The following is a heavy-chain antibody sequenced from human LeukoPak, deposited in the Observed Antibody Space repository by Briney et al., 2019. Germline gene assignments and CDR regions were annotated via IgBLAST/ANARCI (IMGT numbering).Heavy chain of an antibody. CDR3: ATPPSDSSGYYLS. Sequence: SVKVSCKAPGGTFSSYAISWVRQAPGQGLEWMGGIIPIFGTANYAQKFQGRVTITTDESTSTAYMELSSLRSEDTAVYSCATPPSDSSGYYLSWGQGTLVTVSS. CDR2: IIPIFGTA. V-gene: IGHV1-69*05. D-gene: IGHD3-22*01. J-gene: IGHJ5*02. CDR1: GGTFSSYA.